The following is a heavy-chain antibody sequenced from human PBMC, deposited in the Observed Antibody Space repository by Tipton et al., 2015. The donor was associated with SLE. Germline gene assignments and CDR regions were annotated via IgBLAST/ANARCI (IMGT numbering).Heavy chain of an antibody. V-gene: IGHV4-39*02. D-gene: IGHD3-10*01. CDR2: SNPSGNT. J-gene: IGHJ4*03. CDR1: GASVGHSSYY. CDR3: ARGAKERITLVRVRPYYFDY. Sequence: TLSLTCTVSGASVGHSSYYWGWIRQPPGKGLEWVGESNPSGNTNYNPSLKSRVTISVDTSKNQLSLKLTSVTAADTAVYYCARGAKERITLVRVRPYYFDYWGQGSLVTVSS.